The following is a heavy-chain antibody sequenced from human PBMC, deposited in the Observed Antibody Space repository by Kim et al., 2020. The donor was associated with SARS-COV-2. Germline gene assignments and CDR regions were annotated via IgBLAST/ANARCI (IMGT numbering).Heavy chain of an antibody. D-gene: IGHD3-10*01. CDR2: ISSNGGST. J-gene: IGHJ4*02. V-gene: IGHV3-64D*06. CDR3: VKDSGWFGELLPY. CDR1: GFTFSSYA. Sequence: GGSLRLSCSASGFTFSSYAMHWVRQAPGKGLEYVSAISSNGGSTYYADSVKGRFTISRDNSKNTLYLQMSSLRAEDTAVYYCVKDSGWFGELLPYWGQGTLVTVSS.